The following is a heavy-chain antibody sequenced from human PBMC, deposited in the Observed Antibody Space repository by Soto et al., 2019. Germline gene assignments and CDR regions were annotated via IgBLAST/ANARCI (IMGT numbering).Heavy chain of an antibody. CDR1: GGSISSYY. CDR2: IYTSGST. Sequence: QVQLQESGPGLVKPSETLSLTCTVSGGSISSYYWSWIRQPAGKGLEWIGRIYTSGSTNYNPSLKSRVTMSVDRSKNPFSLKLSSVTAADTAVYYCASDFWSGYLDYWYFDLWGRGTLVTVSS. D-gene: IGHD3-3*01. J-gene: IGHJ2*01. V-gene: IGHV4-4*07. CDR3: ASDFWSGYLDYWYFDL.